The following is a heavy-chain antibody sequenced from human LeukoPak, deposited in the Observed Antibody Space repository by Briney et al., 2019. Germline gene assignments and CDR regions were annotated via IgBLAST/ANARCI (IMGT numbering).Heavy chain of an antibody. Sequence: GGSLRLSCAASGFTFSSYSMNWVRQAPGKGLEWVAVISYDGSNKYYADSVMGRFTISRDNSKNRLYLQMNSLRPEDTAVYYCAKDRGASDVDYFDHWGQGTLVTVSS. D-gene: IGHD2-2*01. CDR2: ISYDGSNK. V-gene: IGHV3-30*13. J-gene: IGHJ4*02. CDR3: AKDRGASDVDYFDH. CDR1: GFTFSSYS.